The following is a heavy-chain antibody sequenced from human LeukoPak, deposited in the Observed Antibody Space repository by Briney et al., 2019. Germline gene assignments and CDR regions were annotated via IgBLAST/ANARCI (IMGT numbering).Heavy chain of an antibody. CDR2: IYYSGST. Sequence: PSETLSLTCTVSGGSISNYYWSWVRQPPGKGLEWIGYIYYSGSTNYNPSLKSRVTISVDTSKNQFSLKLSSVTAADTAVYYCARGETGSSGYYYHNWGQGTLVTVSS. CDR1: GGSISNYY. CDR3: ARGETGSSGYYYHN. J-gene: IGHJ4*02. D-gene: IGHD3-22*01. V-gene: IGHV4-59*13.